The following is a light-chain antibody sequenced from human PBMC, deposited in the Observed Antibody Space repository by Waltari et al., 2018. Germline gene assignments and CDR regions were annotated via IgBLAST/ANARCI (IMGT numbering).Light chain of an antibody. J-gene: IGKJ2*01. CDR2: RAS. Sequence: DFQMTQSPSTLSASVGDRVTITCRASQTIDVWLAWYQHKAGKAPELLISRASDLQSGVPSRFSGSGSGTEFSLTINNLQPDDFATYYCQQYYHLYPYAFGQGTK. V-gene: IGKV1-5*03. CDR3: QQYYHLYPYA. CDR1: QTIDVW.